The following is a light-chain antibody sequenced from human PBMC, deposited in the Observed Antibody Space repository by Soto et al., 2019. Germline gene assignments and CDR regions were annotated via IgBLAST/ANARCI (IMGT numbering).Light chain of an antibody. CDR1: QSISSW. Sequence: DIQMTQSPSTLSASVGDRATLTCRASQSISSWLAWYQQKPGKAPKLLIYKASSLETGVPSRFSGSGSGTEFTLTINSLEPDDFATYYCQQYNSASYAFGPGTKVDIK. CDR2: KAS. V-gene: IGKV1-5*03. CDR3: QQYNSASYA. J-gene: IGKJ3*01.